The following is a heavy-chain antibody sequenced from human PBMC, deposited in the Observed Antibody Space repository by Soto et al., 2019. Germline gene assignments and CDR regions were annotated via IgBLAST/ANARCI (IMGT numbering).Heavy chain of an antibody. CDR2: INPNSGGT. CDR3: ARAATYMVRGVIISDY. J-gene: IGHJ4*02. D-gene: IGHD3-10*01. V-gene: IGHV1-2*02. CDR1: GYTFTGYY. Sequence: ASVKVSCKASGYTFTGYYMHWVRQAPGQGLEWMGWINPNSGGTNYAQKFQGRVTMTRDTSIRTAYMELSRLRSDDTAVYYCARAATYMVRGVIISDYWGQGTMVAVSS.